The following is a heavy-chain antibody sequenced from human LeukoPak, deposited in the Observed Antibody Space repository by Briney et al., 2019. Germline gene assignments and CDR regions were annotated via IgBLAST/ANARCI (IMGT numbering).Heavy chain of an antibody. CDR2: IYYSGST. CDR3: ARQSGIVGSNPFDY. J-gene: IGHJ4*02. V-gene: IGHV4-39*01. Sequence: SETLSLTCIVSGGSISSSRDYWAWIRQPPGKGLEWIANIYYSGSTYYSPSLKSRVTISVDTSKNQFSLKLSSVTAADTAVYYCARQSGIVGSNPFDYWGQGTLVTVSS. CDR1: GGSISSSRDY. D-gene: IGHD1-26*01.